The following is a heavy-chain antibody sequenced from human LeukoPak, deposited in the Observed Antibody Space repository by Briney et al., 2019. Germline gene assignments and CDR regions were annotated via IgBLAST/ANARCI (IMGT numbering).Heavy chain of an antibody. Sequence: GGSLRLSCAVSGVTFSSYSMNWVRRAPGKGLEWVSSISSSGSHIYYADSVKGRFTISRDNAKNSLYLQMNSLRAEDTAVYYCARGGSRVATMGTTDYWGQGTLVTVSS. CDR3: ARGGSRVATMGTTDY. CDR2: ISSSGSHI. CDR1: GVTFSSYS. D-gene: IGHD5-24*01. V-gene: IGHV3-21*01. J-gene: IGHJ4*02.